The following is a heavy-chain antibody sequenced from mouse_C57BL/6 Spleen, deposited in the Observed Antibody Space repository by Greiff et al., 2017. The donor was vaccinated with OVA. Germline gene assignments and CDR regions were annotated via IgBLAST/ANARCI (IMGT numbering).Heavy chain of an antibody. CDR1: GYTFTSYW. J-gene: IGHJ1*03. V-gene: IGHV1-50*01. D-gene: IGHD2-4*01. Sequence: QVQLQQPGAELVKPGASVKLSCKASGYTFTSYWMQWVKQRPGQGLEWIGAIDPSDSYTNYNQKFKGKATLTVDTSSSTAYMQLSSLTSEDSAVYYCARSIYYDYVDWYFDVWGTGTTVTVSS. CDR3: ARSIYYDYVDWYFDV. CDR2: IDPSDSYT.